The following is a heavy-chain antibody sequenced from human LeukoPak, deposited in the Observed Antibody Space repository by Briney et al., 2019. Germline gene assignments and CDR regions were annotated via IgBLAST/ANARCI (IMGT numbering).Heavy chain of an antibody. V-gene: IGHV3-30-3*01. D-gene: IGHD2-21*02. CDR1: RFTFSNYA. CDR2: ISNDGITK. J-gene: IGHJ3*02. CDR3: ARADYCIGDCFHAAFDI. Sequence: PGGSLRLSCEASRFTFSNYAFDWVRQAPGKGLEWVAAISNDGITKYYADSVKGRFTISRDNSKNTLSLEMNTLTREDTAVYHCARADYCIGDCFHAAFDIWGQGTVVTVSS.